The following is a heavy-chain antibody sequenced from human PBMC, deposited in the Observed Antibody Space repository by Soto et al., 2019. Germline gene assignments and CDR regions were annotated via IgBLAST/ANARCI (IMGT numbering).Heavy chain of an antibody. CDR1: GFTFNNYG. CDR2: VSKSDYT. V-gene: IGHV3-21*01. CDR3: AREDSIIIPAVSDF. J-gene: IGHJ4*02. Sequence: GGSLRLSCAVSGFTFNNYGINWVRQAPGKGLEWVSSVSKSDYTYYSDSVKGRFTISRDNAKNSVSLQMDTLRAEDTAVYYCAREDSIIIPAVSDFWGQGALVTVSS. D-gene: IGHD2-2*01.